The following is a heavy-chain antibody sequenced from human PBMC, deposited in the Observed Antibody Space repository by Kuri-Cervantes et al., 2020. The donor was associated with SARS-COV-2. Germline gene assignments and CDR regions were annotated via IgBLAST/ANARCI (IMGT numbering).Heavy chain of an antibody. Sequence: ASVKVSCKASGYTFTGYYMHWVRQAPGQGLEWMGWINPNSGGTNYAQKFQGRVTMTRDTSISTAYMELSRLRSDDTAVYYCARDQDIVVVVAATPGRGAFDTWGQGTMVTVSS. V-gene: IGHV1-2*02. J-gene: IGHJ3*02. CDR3: ARDQDIVVVVAATPGRGAFDT. D-gene: IGHD2-15*01. CDR1: GYTFTGYY. CDR2: INPNSGGT.